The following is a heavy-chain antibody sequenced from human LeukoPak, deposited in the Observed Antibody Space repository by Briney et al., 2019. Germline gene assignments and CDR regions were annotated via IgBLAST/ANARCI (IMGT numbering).Heavy chain of an antibody. J-gene: IGHJ5*02. CDR2: ISSSSSYI. D-gene: IGHD2-21*01. CDR3: ARRFIFTRSNWFDP. Sequence: GGSLRLSCAASGFTFSSYSMTWVRQAPGKGLEWVSSISSSSSYIYYADSVKGRLTISRDNAKNSLYLQMNSLRAEDTAVYYCARRFIFTRSNWFDPWGQGTPVTVSS. V-gene: IGHV3-21*01. CDR1: GFTFSSYS.